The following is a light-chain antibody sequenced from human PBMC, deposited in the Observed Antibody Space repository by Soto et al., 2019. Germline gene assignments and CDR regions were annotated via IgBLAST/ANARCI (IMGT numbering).Light chain of an antibody. CDR3: QQLNSYPRT. CDR2: DAS. V-gene: IGKV1-9*01. J-gene: IGKJ1*01. CDR1: QGISSY. Sequence: DIQLTQSPSFLSASVGDRVTITCRASQGISSYLDWYQQKPGKAPKLLIFDASTLQSGVPPRFSGSGSGTEFTLTISSLQPEDFASYYCQQLNSYPRTFGPGTKVEIK.